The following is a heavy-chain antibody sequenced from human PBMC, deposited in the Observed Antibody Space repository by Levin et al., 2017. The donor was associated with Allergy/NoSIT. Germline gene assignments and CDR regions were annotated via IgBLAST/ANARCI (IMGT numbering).Heavy chain of an antibody. V-gene: IGHV3-21*01. D-gene: IGHD2-8*02. Sequence: PGESLKISCAASGFTFSSYSMIWVRQAPGKGLEWVSSISSRSSYIYYADSVKGRFTISRDNAKNSLYLQMNSLRAEDTAVYYCASVSQYCTGGVCYDYWGQGSLVTVSS. CDR3: ASVSQYCTGGVCYDY. CDR1: GFTFSSYS. CDR2: ISSRSSYI. J-gene: IGHJ4*02.